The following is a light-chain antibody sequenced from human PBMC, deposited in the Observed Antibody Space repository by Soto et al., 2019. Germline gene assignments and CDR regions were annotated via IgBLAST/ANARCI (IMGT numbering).Light chain of an antibody. V-gene: IGLV2-14*01. CDR3: PSYTSSSTVV. J-gene: IGLJ2*01. CDR2: DVS. CDR1: SSDVGGYTY. Sequence: QSALTQPASVSGSPGQSITISCTGTSSDVGGYTYVSWYQQHPGKAPKLMIYDVSNRPSGVSNRFSGSKSGNTASLTISGLQAEDEADYYCPSYTSSSTVVFGGGTKVTVL.